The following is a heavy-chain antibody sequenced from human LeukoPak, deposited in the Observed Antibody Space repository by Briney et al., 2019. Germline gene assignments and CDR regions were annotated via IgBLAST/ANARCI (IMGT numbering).Heavy chain of an antibody. Sequence: PGGSLRLSCVSSGSGFTFTRYAMSWVRQAPGKGLEWVAVISYDGSNKYYADSVKGRFTISRDNAKNSLYLQMNSLRAEDTAVYYCARDRKKRIYYGSGTSGDYYYYMDVWGKGTTVTVSS. V-gene: IGHV3-30*03. CDR2: ISYDGSNK. J-gene: IGHJ6*03. D-gene: IGHD3-10*01. CDR3: ARDRKKRIYYGSGTSGDYYYYMDV. CDR1: GFTFTRYA.